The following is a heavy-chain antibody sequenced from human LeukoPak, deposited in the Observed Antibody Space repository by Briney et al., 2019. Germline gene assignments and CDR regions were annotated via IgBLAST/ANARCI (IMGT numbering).Heavy chain of an antibody. Sequence: GGPPRLSCAASGFTFDDYAMHWVRQAPGKGLEWVSGISWNSGSIGYADSVKGRFTISRDNAKNSLYPQMNSLRAEDTAVYYCAKEYNYYYMDVWGKGTTVTVSS. J-gene: IGHJ6*03. V-gene: IGHV3-9*01. CDR1: GFTFDDYA. CDR2: ISWNSGSI. CDR3: AKEYNYYYMDV.